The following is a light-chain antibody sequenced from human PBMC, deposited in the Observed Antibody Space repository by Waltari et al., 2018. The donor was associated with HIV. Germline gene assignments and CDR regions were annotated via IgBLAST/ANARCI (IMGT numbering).Light chain of an antibody. CDR1: TSDFNFYNY. J-gene: IGLJ3*02. CDR3: SSYTRNMTLM. V-gene: IGLV2-14*03. CDR2: DVT. Sequence: QSALTQAASVSGSPGQSITISCTATTSDFNFYNYVSWYQQYGGKAPKLIIYDVTKRPSGLSNRFSGSKSGNTASLTISGLQTDDESDYYCSSYTRNMTLMFGGGTRLTVL.